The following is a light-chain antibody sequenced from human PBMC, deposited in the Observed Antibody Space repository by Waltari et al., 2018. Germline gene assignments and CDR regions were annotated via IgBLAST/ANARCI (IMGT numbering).Light chain of an antibody. CDR1: SSDVGNYNL. CDR3: CSYAGSYTWV. J-gene: IGLJ3*02. V-gene: IGLV2-23*01. Sequence: QSALTQPASVSGSPGQSITISCTGTSSDVGNYNLVSWYQQYPGKAPKVMIYDDNRRPSGVSDRFSGSKSCNTASLTISGVQAEDEADYYCCSYAGSYTWVFGGGTKLTVL. CDR2: DDN.